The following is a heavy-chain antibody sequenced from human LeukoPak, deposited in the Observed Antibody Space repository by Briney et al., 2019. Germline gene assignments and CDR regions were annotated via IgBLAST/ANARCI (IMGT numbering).Heavy chain of an antibody. J-gene: IGHJ4*02. CDR2: TNHSGST. D-gene: IGHD2-15*01. CDR3: ARDVREKGYCSGGSCYQ. Sequence: SETLSLTCAVYGGSFSGYYWSWIRQPPGKGLEWIGETNHSGSTNYNPSLKSRVTISVDTSKNQFSLMLSSVTAADTAVYYCARDVREKGYCSGGSCYQWGQGTLVTVSS. V-gene: IGHV4-34*01. CDR1: GGSFSGYY.